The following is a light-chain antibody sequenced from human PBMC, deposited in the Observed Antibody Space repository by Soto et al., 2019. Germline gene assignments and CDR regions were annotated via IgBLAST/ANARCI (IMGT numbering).Light chain of an antibody. CDR1: SSNIGSNT. CDR3: AAWDDSLNAAYV. Sequence: QSVLTQPPSASGTPGQRVTISCSGSSSNIGSNTVNWYQQLPGTAPKLLIYSNNQRPSGVPDRFSGSKSGTSVSLAISGLQSEDEADYYCAAWDDSLNAAYVFGTGTKLTVL. V-gene: IGLV1-44*01. CDR2: SNN. J-gene: IGLJ1*01.